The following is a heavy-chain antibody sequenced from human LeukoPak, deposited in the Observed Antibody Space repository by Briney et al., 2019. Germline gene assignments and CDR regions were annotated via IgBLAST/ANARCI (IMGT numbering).Heavy chain of an antibody. CDR3: ARPVYSYGYNYFDY. CDR1: GFTFSSYS. D-gene: IGHD5-18*01. J-gene: IGHJ4*02. Sequence: PGGSLRLSCAASGFTFSSYSMNWVRQAPGKGLEGVSYISSSSSTVYYADSVKGRFTISRDNAKNSLYLQMNSLRAEDTAVYYCARPVYSYGYNYFDYWGQGTLVTVSS. V-gene: IGHV3-48*01. CDR2: ISSSSSTV.